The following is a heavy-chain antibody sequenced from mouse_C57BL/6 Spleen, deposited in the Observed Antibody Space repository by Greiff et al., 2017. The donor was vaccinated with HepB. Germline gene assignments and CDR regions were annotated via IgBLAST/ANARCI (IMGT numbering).Heavy chain of an antibody. CDR1: GFTFSDYY. D-gene: IGHD2-4*01. Sequence: EVKLVESEGGLVQPGSSMKLSCTASGFTFSDYYMAWVRQVPEKGLEWVANINYDGSSTYYLDSLKSRFIISRDNAKNILYLQMSSLKSEDTATYYCARIYYDYDTANYYAMDYWGQGTSVTVSS. V-gene: IGHV5-16*01. CDR3: ARIYYDYDTANYYAMDY. J-gene: IGHJ4*01. CDR2: INYDGSST.